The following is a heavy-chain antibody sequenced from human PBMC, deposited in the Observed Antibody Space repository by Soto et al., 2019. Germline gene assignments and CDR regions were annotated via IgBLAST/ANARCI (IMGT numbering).Heavy chain of an antibody. D-gene: IGHD6-13*01. Sequence: QVQLVQSGTEEKKPGASVKVSCRASGYRFTDHYMHWVRQAPGERLEWMAWINTANGNTKYAEKFQGRVSIIRDTSASTAYMDLSSLGSEDTAVYYCARGTGSSWFDSWGQGTLVTVSS. CDR2: INTANGNT. J-gene: IGHJ5*01. CDR1: GYRFTDHY. V-gene: IGHV1-3*04. CDR3: ARGTGSSWFDS.